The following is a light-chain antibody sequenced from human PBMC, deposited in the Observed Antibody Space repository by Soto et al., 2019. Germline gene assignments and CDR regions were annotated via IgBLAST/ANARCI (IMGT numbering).Light chain of an antibody. CDR3: QQFGSSLT. Sequence: EIVLTQSPGTLSLSPGERATLSCRASQSVSSNLAWYQQKPGQAPRLLMYGASSRATGIPDRFRGSGSGTDFTLTISRLEPEDFAVYYCQQFGSSLTFGGGTKVDIK. J-gene: IGKJ4*01. CDR2: GAS. CDR1: QSVSSN. V-gene: IGKV3-20*01.